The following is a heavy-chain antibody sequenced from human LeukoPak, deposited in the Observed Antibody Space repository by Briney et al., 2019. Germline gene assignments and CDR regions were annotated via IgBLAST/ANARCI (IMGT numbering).Heavy chain of an antibody. J-gene: IGHJ4*02. CDR1: GASTSSRGYY. CDR2: IYHTGTT. CDR3: AGGGNWDFDY. V-gene: IGHV4-31*03. Sequence: SQTLSLTCTVSGASTSSRGYYWPWVRQHSGKGLEWIGYIYHTGTTYYNPSLRSRIAISMGTSKNQFSLKLTSMTAADTAVYYCAGGGNWDFDYWGQGGLVIVSS. D-gene: IGHD7-27*01.